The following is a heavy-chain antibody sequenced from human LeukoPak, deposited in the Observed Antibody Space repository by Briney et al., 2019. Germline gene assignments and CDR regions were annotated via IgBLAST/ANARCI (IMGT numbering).Heavy chain of an antibody. CDR1: GGSIRSSSYY. V-gene: IGHV4-39*01. Sequence: SETLSLTCTVSGGSIRSSSYYWGGIRQPPGKGLEWIGSIHYSGSTYYNPSLKSRVTISVDTSKNQISLKLSSVTAADTAVYYCASFRGEVEITMIVVAVDHWGQGTLVTVSS. CDR2: IHYSGST. J-gene: IGHJ4*02. D-gene: IGHD3-22*01. CDR3: ASFRGEVEITMIVVAVDH.